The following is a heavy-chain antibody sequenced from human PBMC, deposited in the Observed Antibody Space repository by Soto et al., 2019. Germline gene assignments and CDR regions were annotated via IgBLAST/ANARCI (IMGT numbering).Heavy chain of an antibody. CDR2: TYYRSIWQT. CDR3: ARLVGNSWLDR. Sequence: QVQLQQSGPGLVKPSQTLSLTCAISGDSVSSNDAVWNWIRQSPSRGLEWLGRTYYRSIWQTEXEXSXKXXRTINPDASKNPFSLQLTSVTPEDTAMYYCARLVGNSWLDRWGQGTLVTVSA. V-gene: IGHV6-1*01. J-gene: IGHJ5*02. CDR1: GDSVSSNDAV. D-gene: IGHD6-6*01.